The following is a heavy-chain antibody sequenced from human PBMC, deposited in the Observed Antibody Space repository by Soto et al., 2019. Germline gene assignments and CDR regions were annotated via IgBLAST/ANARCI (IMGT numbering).Heavy chain of an antibody. V-gene: IGHV1-24*01. D-gene: IGHD3-10*01. J-gene: IGHJ4*02. CDR2: FDPEDGET. CDR3: ATRPNYYGSGVYYFDY. CDR1: GYTLTEFS. Sequence: ASVKVSCKVSGYTLTEFSMHWVRQAPGKGLEWMGGFDPEDGETIYAQKSQGRVTMTEDTSTDTAYMELSSLRSEDTAVYYCATRPNYYGSGVYYFDYWGQGTLVTVSS.